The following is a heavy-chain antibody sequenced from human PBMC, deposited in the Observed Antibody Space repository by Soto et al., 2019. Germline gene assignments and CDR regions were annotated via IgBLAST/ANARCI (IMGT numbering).Heavy chain of an antibody. J-gene: IGHJ6*02. CDR2: ISSSSYI. D-gene: IGHD5-12*01. V-gene: IGHV3-21*01. Sequence: PGGSLRLSCAASGFTFSSYSMNWVRQAPGKGLEWVSSISSSSYIYYADSVKGRFTISRDNAKNSLYLQMNSLRAEDTAVYYCARDRPGYSGYLTTYYYYGMDVWGQGTTVTVSS. CDR1: GFTFSSYS. CDR3: ARDRPGYSGYLTTYYYYGMDV.